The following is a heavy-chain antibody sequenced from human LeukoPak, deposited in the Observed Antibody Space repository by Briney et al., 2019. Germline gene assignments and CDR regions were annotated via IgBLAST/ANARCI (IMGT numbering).Heavy chain of an antibody. CDR3: ARGDTSGPLPYNWFDP. J-gene: IGHJ5*02. CDR1: GGSISSYY. CDR2: IYYSGST. D-gene: IGHD2-15*01. V-gene: IGHV4-59*12. Sequence: SETLSLTCTVSGGSISSYYWSWIRQPPGKGLEWIGYIYYSGSTNYNPSLKSRVTISVDTSKNQFSLKLSSVTAADTAVYYCARGDTSGPLPYNWFDPWGQGTLVTVSS.